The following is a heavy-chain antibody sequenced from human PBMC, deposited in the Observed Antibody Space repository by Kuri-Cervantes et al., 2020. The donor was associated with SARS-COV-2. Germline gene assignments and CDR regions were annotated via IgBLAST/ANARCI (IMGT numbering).Heavy chain of an antibody. V-gene: IGHV1-46*01. J-gene: IGHJ3*02. CDR2: INPSGGST. Sequence: ASVKVSCKASGYTFTGYYMHWVRQAPGQGLEWMGIINPSGGSTSYAQKFQGRVTMARDTSTSTVYMELSSLRSDDTAVYYCARRWPYSSPEDDAFDIWGQGTMVTVSS. D-gene: IGHD6-13*01. CDR1: GYTFTGYY. CDR3: ARRWPYSSPEDDAFDI.